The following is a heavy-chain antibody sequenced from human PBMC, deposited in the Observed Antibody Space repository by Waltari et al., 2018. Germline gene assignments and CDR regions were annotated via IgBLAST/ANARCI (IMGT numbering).Heavy chain of an antibody. CDR1: GYTFTSSG. Sequence: QVQLVPSGAEVKKPGASVKVSCKASGYTFTSSGISWVRQAPGQGLEWMGWISAYNGNTNYAQKLQGRVTMTTDTSTSTAYMELRSLRSDDTAVYYCASLPYSSGWYSFDYWGQGTLVTVSS. V-gene: IGHV1-18*01. D-gene: IGHD6-19*01. CDR3: ASLPYSSGWYSFDY. CDR2: ISAYNGNT. J-gene: IGHJ4*02.